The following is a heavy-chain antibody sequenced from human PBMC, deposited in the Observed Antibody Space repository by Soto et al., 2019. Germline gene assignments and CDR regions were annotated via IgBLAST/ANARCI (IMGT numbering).Heavy chain of an antibody. J-gene: IGHJ5*02. D-gene: IGHD1-26*01. Sequence: QVQLVESGGGVVQPGRSLRLSCAASGFTFTTSAMHWVRQAPGKGLEWVAVISYDGGNKYYGDSVKGRFTISRDNSKSTLYLQMNSLRAGDTAVYYCARHQVSGVWEIDLWGQGTLDTVSS. CDR3: ARHQVSGVWEIDL. V-gene: IGHV3-30-3*01. CDR1: GFTFTTSA. CDR2: ISYDGGNK.